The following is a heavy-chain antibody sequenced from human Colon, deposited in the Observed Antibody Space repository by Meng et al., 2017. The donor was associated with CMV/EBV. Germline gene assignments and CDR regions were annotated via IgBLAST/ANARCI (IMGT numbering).Heavy chain of an antibody. J-gene: IGHJ4*02. CDR2: ITWTSGST. Sequence: LKISCVAAGFAFSESGMHWRRQSPGKGLEWVAGITWTSGSTGYADSVRGRFTISRDNAKNSLYLQMNRLKLEDTTLYYCAKDLRNYAPLPMDFWGQGTPVTVSS. CDR3: AKDLRNYAPLPMDF. CDR1: GFAFSESG. V-gene: IGHV3-9*01. D-gene: IGHD1-7*01.